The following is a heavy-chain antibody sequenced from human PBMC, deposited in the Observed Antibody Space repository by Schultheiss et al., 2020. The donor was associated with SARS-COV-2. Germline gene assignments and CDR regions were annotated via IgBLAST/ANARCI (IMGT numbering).Heavy chain of an antibody. Sequence: SVKVSCKASGYTFTGYYMHWVRQAPGQGLEWMGGIIPIFGTANYAQKFQGRVTITADESTSTAYMELSSLRSEDTAVYYCARGGYGLNWFDPWGQGTLVTVSS. V-gene: IGHV1-69*13. CDR2: IIPIFGTA. CDR1: GYTFTGYY. J-gene: IGHJ5*02. D-gene: IGHD4-17*01. CDR3: ARGGYGLNWFDP.